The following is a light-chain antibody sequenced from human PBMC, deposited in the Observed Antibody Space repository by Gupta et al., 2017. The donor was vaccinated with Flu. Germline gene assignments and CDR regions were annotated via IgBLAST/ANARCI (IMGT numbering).Light chain of an antibody. CDR1: QSISSS. J-gene: IGKJ4*01. Sequence: PDTLSVSLGERATLSCRAIQSISSSLAWYQQKPGQGPRLLIYDASNRATGIPARFSGSGSGTEFTLTISSLEPEDFAVYYCQQRSNWPSTFGRGTKVDIK. CDR3: QQRSNWPST. CDR2: DAS. V-gene: IGKV3-11*01.